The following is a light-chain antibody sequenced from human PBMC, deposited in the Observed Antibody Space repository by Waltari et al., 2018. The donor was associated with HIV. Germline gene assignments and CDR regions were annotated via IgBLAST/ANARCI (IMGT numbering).Light chain of an antibody. V-gene: IGKV3-20*01. J-gene: IGKJ2*01. CDR1: QSVSSGY. CDR2: GES. Sequence: TVLTQSPVTLSLSPGERATLSCRASQSVSSGYLAWYQQKPGQAPRLFILGESSRATGVPDRFSGSGSGTDFTLTIDRLEPEDFAVYYCQQFYRPPYTFGQGTKLEIK. CDR3: QQFYRPPYT.